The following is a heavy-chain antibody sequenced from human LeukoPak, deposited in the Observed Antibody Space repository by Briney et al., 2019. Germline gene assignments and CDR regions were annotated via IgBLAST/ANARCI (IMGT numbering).Heavy chain of an antibody. CDR2: IYYSGST. CDR1: GGSISSSSYY. D-gene: IGHD5-12*01. V-gene: IGHV4-39*07. J-gene: IGHJ4*02. CDR3: ARGKKWLRLSPVSYYFDY. Sequence: PSETLSLSCTVSGGSISSSSYYWGWIRQPPGKGLEWIGSIYYSGSTYYNPSLKSRVTISVDTSKNQFSLKLSSVTAADTAVYYCARGKKWLRLSPVSYYFDYWGQGTLVTVSS.